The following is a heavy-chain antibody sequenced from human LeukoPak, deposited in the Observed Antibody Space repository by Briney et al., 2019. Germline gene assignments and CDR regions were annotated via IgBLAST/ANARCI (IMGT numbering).Heavy chain of an antibody. CDR2: ISSSSSYI. V-gene: IGHV3-21*01. CDR3: AKDRDSSSSLGLFDT. D-gene: IGHD6-13*01. CDR1: GFTFSSYS. Sequence: PGGSLRLSCAASGFTFSSYSMNWVRQAPGKGLEWVSSISSSSSYIYYADSVKGRFTISRDNAKNSLYLQMNSLRAEDTAVYYCAKDRDSSSSLGLFDTWGQGTLVTVSS. J-gene: IGHJ5*02.